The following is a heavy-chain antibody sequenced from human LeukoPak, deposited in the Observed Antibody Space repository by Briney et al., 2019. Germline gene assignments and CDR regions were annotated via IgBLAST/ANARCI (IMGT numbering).Heavy chain of an antibody. CDR2: IYYSGST. D-gene: IGHD6-13*01. CDR1: GGSISSVGYY. CDR3: ARDWSSSSWSGNWLDP. V-gene: IGHV4-31*03. J-gene: IGHJ5*02. Sequence: SQTLSLTCTVSGGSISSVGYYWSWIRQHPGKGLEWIGYIYYSGSTYYHPSLKSRVTISVDTSKNQFSLKLSSVTAADTAVYYCARDWSSSSWSGNWLDPWGQGTLVTVSS.